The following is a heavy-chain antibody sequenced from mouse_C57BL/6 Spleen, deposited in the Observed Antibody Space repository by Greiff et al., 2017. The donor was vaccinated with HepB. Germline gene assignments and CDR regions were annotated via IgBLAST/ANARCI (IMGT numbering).Heavy chain of an antibody. D-gene: IGHD2-1*01. CDR1: GYTFTSYT. CDR3: AREDGNYWYFDV. Sequence: QVQLQQSGAELARPGASVKMSCKASGYTFTSYTMHWVKQRPGQGLEWIGYINPSSGYTKYNQKFKDKATLTADKSSSTAYMQLSSLTSEDSAVYYCAREDGNYWYFDVWGTGTTVTVSS. V-gene: IGHV1-4*01. J-gene: IGHJ1*03. CDR2: INPSSGYT.